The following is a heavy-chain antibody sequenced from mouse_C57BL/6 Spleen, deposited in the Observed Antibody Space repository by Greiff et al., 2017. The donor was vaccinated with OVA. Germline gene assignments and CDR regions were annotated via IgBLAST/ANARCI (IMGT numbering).Heavy chain of an antibody. Sequence: QVQLQQPGAELVKPGASVKMSCKASGYTFTSYWITWVKQRPGQGLEWIGDIYPGSGSTNYNEKFKSKATLTVDKSSSTAYMQLSSLTSEDSAVYYCAGSDYDYGDYWGQGTTLTVSS. D-gene: IGHD2-4*01. CDR2: IYPGSGST. V-gene: IGHV1-55*01. J-gene: IGHJ2*01. CDR1: GYTFTSYW. CDR3: AGSDYDYGDY.